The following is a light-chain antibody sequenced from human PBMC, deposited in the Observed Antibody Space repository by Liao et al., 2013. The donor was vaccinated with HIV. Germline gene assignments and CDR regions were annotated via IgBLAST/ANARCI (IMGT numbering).Light chain of an antibody. V-gene: IGLV3-27*01. CDR3: YAAADNIGV. Sequence: SYELTQPPSVSVSPGQTARITCLGDILGERYARWLQQKPGQAPVVVIYKDTERPSGIPERFSGSSSGTTVTLTISGARVDDEADYYCYAAADNIGVFGGGTKLTVL. J-gene: IGLJ3*02. CDR1: ILGERY. CDR2: KDT.